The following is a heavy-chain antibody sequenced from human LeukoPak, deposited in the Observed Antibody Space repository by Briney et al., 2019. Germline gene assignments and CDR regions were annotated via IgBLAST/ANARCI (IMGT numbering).Heavy chain of an antibody. Sequence: PSETLSLTCTASGYSISSGYYWGWIRQPPGKGLEWIGSIYHSGSTYYNPSLKSRVTISVDTSKNQFSLKLSSVTAADTAVYYCARSVYCTDGVCYKGDYYYYYMDVWGKGTMVTVSS. CDR3: ARSVYCTDGVCYKGDYYYYYMDV. CDR1: GYSISSGYY. D-gene: IGHD2-8*01. V-gene: IGHV4-38-2*02. CDR2: IYHSGST. J-gene: IGHJ6*03.